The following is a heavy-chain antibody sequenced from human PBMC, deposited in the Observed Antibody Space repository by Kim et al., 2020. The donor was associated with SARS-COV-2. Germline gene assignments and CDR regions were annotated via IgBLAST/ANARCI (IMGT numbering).Heavy chain of an antibody. V-gene: IGHV4-30-2*01. Sequence: SETLSLTCAVSGGSISSGGYSWSWIRQPPGKGLEWIGYIYHSGSTYYNPSLKSRVTISVDRSKNQFSLKLSSVTAADTAVYYCARVGATTSAAIDYWGQGTLVTVSS. CDR3: ARVGATTSAAIDY. CDR2: IYHSGST. D-gene: IGHD1-26*01. CDR1: GGSISSGGYS. J-gene: IGHJ4*02.